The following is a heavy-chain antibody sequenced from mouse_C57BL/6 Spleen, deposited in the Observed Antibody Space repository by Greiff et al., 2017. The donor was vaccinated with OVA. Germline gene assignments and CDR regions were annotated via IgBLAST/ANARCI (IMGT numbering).Heavy chain of an antibody. D-gene: IGHD1-1*01. Sequence: VQLQQSGPELVKPGASVKISCKASGYTFTDYYMNWVKQSHGKSLEWIGDINPNNGGTSYNQKFKGKATLTVDKSSSTAYMELRSLTSEDSAVYYCARGIGYYGSSLYWYFDVWGTGTTVTVSS. V-gene: IGHV1-26*01. CDR1: GYTFTDYY. CDR3: ARGIGYYGSSLYWYFDV. J-gene: IGHJ1*03. CDR2: INPNNGGT.